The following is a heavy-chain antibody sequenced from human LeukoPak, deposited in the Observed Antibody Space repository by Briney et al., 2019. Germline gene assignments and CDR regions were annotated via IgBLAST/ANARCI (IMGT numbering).Heavy chain of an antibody. V-gene: IGHV3-49*04. CDR3: TRGSGITGTTYGY. CDR1: GFTFGDYA. D-gene: IGHD1-7*01. J-gene: IGHJ4*02. CDR2: IRSKAYGGTT. Sequence: GGSLRLSCTASGFTFGDYAMSWVRQAPGKGLEWVGFIRSKAYGGTTEYAASVKGRFTISRYDSKSIAYLQMNSLKTADTAVYYCTRGSGITGTTYGYWGQGTLVTVSS.